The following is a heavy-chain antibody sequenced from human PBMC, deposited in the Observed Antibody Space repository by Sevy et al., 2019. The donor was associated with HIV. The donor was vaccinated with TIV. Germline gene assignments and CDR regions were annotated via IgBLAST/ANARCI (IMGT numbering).Heavy chain of an antibody. D-gene: IGHD2-15*01. J-gene: IGHJ4*02. CDR2: ISGSGGST. Sequence: GSLRLSCAASGFTFSSYAMSWVRQAPGKGLEWVSAISGSGGSTYYADSVKGWFTISRDNSKNTLYLQMNSLRAEDTAVYYCAKLDCSGGSCYDFDYWGQGTLVTVSS. CDR1: GFTFSSYA. CDR3: AKLDCSGGSCYDFDY. V-gene: IGHV3-23*01.